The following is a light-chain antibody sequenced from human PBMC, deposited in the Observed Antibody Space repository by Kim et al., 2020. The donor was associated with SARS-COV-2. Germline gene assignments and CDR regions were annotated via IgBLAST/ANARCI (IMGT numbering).Light chain of an antibody. CDR2: GAS. V-gene: IGKV3-15*01. Sequence: EIVMTQSPATLSVSPGESATLSCRASQSVSSNLAWYQQKPGQAPRLLIFGASTRATGIPTRFSGGGSGTEFTLTISSLQSEDFAVYYCQQYNNWLTFGGGTKVDIK. CDR1: QSVSSN. CDR3: QQYNNWLT. J-gene: IGKJ4*01.